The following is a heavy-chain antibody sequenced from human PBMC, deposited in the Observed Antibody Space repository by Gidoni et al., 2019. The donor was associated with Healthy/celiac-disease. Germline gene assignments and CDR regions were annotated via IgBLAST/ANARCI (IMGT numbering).Heavy chain of an antibody. J-gene: IGHJ4*02. D-gene: IGHD3-22*01. CDR1: GFTFSSSG. CDR2: ISYDGSNK. V-gene: IGHV3-30*18. CDR3: AKDNDSSGTNFDY. Sequence: HVQLVESGGGVVQPGRSLRLSWAAYGFTFSSSGMHWVRQAPGKGLEWVAVISYDGSNKYYADSVKGRFTISRDNSKNTLYLQMNSLRAEDTAVYYCAKDNDSSGTNFDYWGQGTLVTVSS.